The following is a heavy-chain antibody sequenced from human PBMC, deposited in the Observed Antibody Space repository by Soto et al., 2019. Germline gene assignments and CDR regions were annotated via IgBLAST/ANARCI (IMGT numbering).Heavy chain of an antibody. V-gene: IGHV3-73*02. D-gene: IGHD3-3*01. CDR2: IRNKANNYAT. CDR1: GFTFSGSA. CDR3: ARGVYDFWSGHPKGLDY. Sequence: EVQLVESGGGLVQPGGSLKLSCAASGFTFSGSAMHWVRQASGKGLEWVGRIRNKANNYATAYAVSVKGRFTISRDDSTNTAYLQMNSLKTEDTAVYACARGVYDFWSGHPKGLDYWGQGTVVTVSS. J-gene: IGHJ4*02.